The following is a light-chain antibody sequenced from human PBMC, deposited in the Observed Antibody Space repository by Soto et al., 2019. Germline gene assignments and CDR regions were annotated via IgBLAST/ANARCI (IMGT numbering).Light chain of an antibody. J-gene: IGKJ4*01. CDR2: AAS. CDR3: QKYNTGPLT. CDR1: QGIRNY. Sequence: DIQMTQSPSSLSASVGDRVTITCRASQGIRNYLAWYQQKPGQVPKLVIYAASTLQSGVPSRFSGSGSGTDFTVTISSLQPEDVATYYCQKYNTGPLTFGGGTKVEIK. V-gene: IGKV1-27*01.